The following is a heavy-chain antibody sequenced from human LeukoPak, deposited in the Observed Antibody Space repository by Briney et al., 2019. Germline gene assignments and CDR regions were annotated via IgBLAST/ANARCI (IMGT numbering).Heavy chain of an antibody. CDR1: GDSVSSNSAA. J-gene: IGHJ3*02. D-gene: IGHD5-12*01. CDR3: ARDLVVATILDAFEI. Sequence: SQTLSLTCAISGDSVSSNSAAWNWIRQSPSRGLEWLGRTYYRSKWYNDYAVSVKSRITSNPDTSKNQFSLRLNSVAPEDTAVYYCARDLVVATILDAFEIWGQGTMVTVSS. CDR2: TYYRSKWYN. V-gene: IGHV6-1*01.